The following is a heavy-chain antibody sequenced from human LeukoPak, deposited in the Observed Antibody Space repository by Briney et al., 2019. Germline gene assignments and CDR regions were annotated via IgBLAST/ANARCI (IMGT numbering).Heavy chain of an antibody. J-gene: IGHJ4*02. D-gene: IGHD4-23*01. V-gene: IGHV1-24*01. CDR1: GYTLTELS. CDR2: FDPEDGET. Sequence: ASVKVSCKVSGYTLTELSMHWVRQAPGKGLEWMGGFDPEDGETIYAQKFQGRVTVTEDTSTDTAYMELSSLRSEDTAVYYCATLKYGGSSLDYWGQGTLVTVSS. CDR3: ATLKYGGSSLDY.